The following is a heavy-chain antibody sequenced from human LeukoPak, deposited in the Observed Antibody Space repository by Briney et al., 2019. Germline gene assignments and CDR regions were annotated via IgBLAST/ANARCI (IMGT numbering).Heavy chain of an antibody. V-gene: IGHV1-2*02. J-gene: IGHJ4*02. Sequence: TSVKVSCKASGYTFTSDYMHWVRQAPGQGLEWMGWINPNSGGTNHAQKSQGRVTMTRDTSISTAYMEVNRLSPDDTAVYYCARAAWFEESTDPYYFDYWGQGTLVTVSS. D-gene: IGHD3-10*01. CDR3: ARAAWFEESTDPYYFDY. CDR1: GYTFTSDY. CDR2: INPNSGGT.